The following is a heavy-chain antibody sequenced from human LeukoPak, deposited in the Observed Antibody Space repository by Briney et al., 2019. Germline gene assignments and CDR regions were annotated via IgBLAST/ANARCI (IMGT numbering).Heavy chain of an antibody. CDR2: IFATGNT. V-gene: IGHV4-4*07. J-gene: IGHJ4*02. CDR1: GDSMNNYF. CDR3: ARDSSGYLESFDY. D-gene: IGHD3-22*01. Sequence: PSETLSLTCTVSGDSMNNYFWSWLRQPAGKGLEWIGRIFATGNTNYNPSLKSRVTMSVDTSKNQFSLDLSSVTAADTAVYFCARDSSGYLESFDYWGQGTLVTVSS.